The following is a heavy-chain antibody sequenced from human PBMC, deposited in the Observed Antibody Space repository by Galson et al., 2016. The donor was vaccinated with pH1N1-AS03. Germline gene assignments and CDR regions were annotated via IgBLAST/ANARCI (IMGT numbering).Heavy chain of an antibody. CDR3: ARAAGRNGATCHATCESFDF. CDR2: TYCRSRCYY. J-gene: IGHJ3*01. Sequence: CAISGDSVPSNSAAWNWIRQSPSGGLEWLGRTYCRSRCYYDYAVSVKSRITIESDTSKNQFSLQLNSVTSEDTAVYYCARAAGRNGATCHATCESFDFWGQGTKVTVSS. V-gene: IGHV6-1*01. D-gene: IGHD3-10*01. CDR1: GDSVPSNSAA.